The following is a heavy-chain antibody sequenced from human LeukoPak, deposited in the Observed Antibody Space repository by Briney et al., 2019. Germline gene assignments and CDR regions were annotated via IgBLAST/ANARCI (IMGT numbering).Heavy chain of an antibody. CDR1: GYIFSDYY. J-gene: IGHJ3*01. CDR3: ARDLGSTVIVGWDAFDL. Sequence: VASVKVSCKASGYIFSDYYLHWVRQAPGQGLEWMGWMNPNSGGTNYAQKFQGRITMTGDTSTAYLELSRLRSDDTAVYYCARDLGSTVIVGWDAFDLWGQGTMVTVSS. D-gene: IGHD2/OR15-2a*01. V-gene: IGHV1-2*02. CDR2: MNPNSGGT.